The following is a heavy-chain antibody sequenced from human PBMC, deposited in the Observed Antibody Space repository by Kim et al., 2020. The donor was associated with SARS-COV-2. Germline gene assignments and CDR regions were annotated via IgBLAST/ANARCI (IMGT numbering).Heavy chain of an antibody. CDR3: ARDGQLSDTPEAMIVVVWVY. J-gene: IGHJ4*02. CDR2: IYYSGST. V-gene: IGHV4-39*07. Sequence: SETLSLTCTVSGGSISSSSYYWGWIRQPPGKGLEWIGSIYYSGSTYYNPSLKSRVTISVDTSKNQFSLKLSSVTAADTAVYYCARDGQLSDTPEAMIVVVWVYWGQGTLVTVSS. CDR1: GGSISSSSYY. D-gene: IGHD3-22*01.